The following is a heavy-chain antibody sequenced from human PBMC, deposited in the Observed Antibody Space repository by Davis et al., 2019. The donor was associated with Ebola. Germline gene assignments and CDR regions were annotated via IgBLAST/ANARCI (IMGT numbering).Heavy chain of an antibody. CDR1: GFTFSSYE. CDR3: ARTTLWFGEPAPLYYFDY. V-gene: IGHV3-48*03. J-gene: IGHJ4*02. CDR2: ISSSGSTI. D-gene: IGHD3-10*01. Sequence: GESLKISCAASGFTFSSYEMNWVRQAPGKGLEWVSYISSSGSTIYYADSVKGRFTISRDNAKNSLYLQMNSLRAEDTAVYYCARTTLWFGEPAPLYYFDYWGQGTLVTVSS.